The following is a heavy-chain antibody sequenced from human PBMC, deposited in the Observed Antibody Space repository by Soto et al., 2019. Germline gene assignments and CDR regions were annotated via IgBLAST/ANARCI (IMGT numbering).Heavy chain of an antibody. CDR1: GFNFSSSA. CDR2: ISGSGGSP. V-gene: IGHV3-23*01. Sequence: VGSLRLSCAASGFNFSSSAMSWVRQAPGKRLEWVSAISGSGGSPYYADSVKGRFTISRDNYKKTLYLQMNSLRAEDTAVYYCALDYYGSGSYHNDAFDIWGQGTMVTVSS. D-gene: IGHD3-10*01. J-gene: IGHJ3*02. CDR3: ALDYYGSGSYHNDAFDI.